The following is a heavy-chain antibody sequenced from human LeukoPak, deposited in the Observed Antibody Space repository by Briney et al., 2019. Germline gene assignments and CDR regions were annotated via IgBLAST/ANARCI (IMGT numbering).Heavy chain of an antibody. V-gene: IGHV1-69*06. J-gene: IGHJ3*02. D-gene: IGHD2-8*01. CDR3: ARGVGYCTNGVCAFDI. CDR1: GGTFSSSA. Sequence: GASVKVSCKASGGTFSSSAINWVRQAPGQGLEWLGGIIPIFGTPNYAQRSQGRVTITADKSTSTAYMELSSLRSEDTAVYYCARGVGYCTNGVCAFDIWGQGTMVTVSS. CDR2: IIPIFGTP.